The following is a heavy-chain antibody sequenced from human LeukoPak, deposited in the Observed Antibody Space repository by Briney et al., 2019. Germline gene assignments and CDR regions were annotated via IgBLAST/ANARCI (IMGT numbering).Heavy chain of an antibody. V-gene: IGHV3-64*04. D-gene: IGHD1-1*01. CDR1: GFTFSNYA. CDR2: ISNNRVST. J-gene: IGHJ4*02. Sequence: GGSLRLSCSASGFTFSNYAMAWVRQAPGKGLEYVSAISNNRVSTYYADSVKGRFTISRDNSKSTLYLQMNSLRAEDTAVYYCAMNWNCDYWGQGTLVTVSS. CDR3: AMNWNCDY.